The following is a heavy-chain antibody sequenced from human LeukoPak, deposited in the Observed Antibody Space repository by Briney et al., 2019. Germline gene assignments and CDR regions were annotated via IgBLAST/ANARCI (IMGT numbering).Heavy chain of an antibody. Sequence: NPSETLSLTCTVSGGSVSGDIYYWTWIRQPPGKGLEWIGFVYYSGNTNYNPSLRSRVTMSVDTSRKQFSLRLSSVTAADTAVYYCARRVASRATGYYFDFWGQGILVTVSS. J-gene: IGHJ4*02. CDR2: VYYSGNT. V-gene: IGHV4-61*01. CDR1: GGSVSGDIYY. CDR3: ARRVASRATGYYFDF. D-gene: IGHD5-12*01.